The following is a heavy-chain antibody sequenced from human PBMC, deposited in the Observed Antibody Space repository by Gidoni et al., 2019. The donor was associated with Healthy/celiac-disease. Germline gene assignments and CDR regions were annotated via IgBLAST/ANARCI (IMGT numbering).Heavy chain of an antibody. V-gene: IGHV4-4*02. J-gene: IGHJ4*02. Sequence: QVQLQESGPGLVKPSGTLSLTCAVPGGPISSSNWWSWVRQPPGKGLEWTGEIYQSGSTNYNPSLKKRVTISVDKSKNQFSLKLSSVTAADTAVYYCARARSGSYYFDYWGQGTLVTVSS. CDR1: GGPISSSNW. CDR3: ARARSGSYYFDY. D-gene: IGHD1-26*01. CDR2: IYQSGST.